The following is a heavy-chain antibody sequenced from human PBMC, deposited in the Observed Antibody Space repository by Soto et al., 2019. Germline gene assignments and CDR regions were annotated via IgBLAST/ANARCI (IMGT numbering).Heavy chain of an antibody. CDR1: GGTFSSYA. Sequence: QVQLVQSGAEVKKPGSSVKVSCKASGGTFSSYAISWVRQAPGQGLEWMGGIIPIFGTANYAQQFQGRVTITADKSTSTAYMGLSSLRSEDTAVYYCATVEMAIIRRAGTGWFDPWGQGTLVTVSS. J-gene: IGHJ5*02. V-gene: IGHV1-69*06. CDR2: IIPIFGTA. D-gene: IGHD2-21*01. CDR3: ATVEMAIIRRAGTGWFDP.